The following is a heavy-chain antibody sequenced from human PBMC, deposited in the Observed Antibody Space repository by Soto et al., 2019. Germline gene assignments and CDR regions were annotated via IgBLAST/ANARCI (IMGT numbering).Heavy chain of an antibody. CDR2: INTYNGMT. CDR3: AKSPRGEMATD. Sequence: QVQLVQSGGEVKKPGASVTVSCKASGYTFINYHITWVRQAPGQGLEWMAWINTYNGMTDSAQRFQGRVTMTRDISTSTAYMELRNLGSDDTAVYFCAKSPRGEMATDWGQGTLVTVSS. J-gene: IGHJ4*02. D-gene: IGHD5-12*01. CDR1: GYTFINYH. V-gene: IGHV1-18*01.